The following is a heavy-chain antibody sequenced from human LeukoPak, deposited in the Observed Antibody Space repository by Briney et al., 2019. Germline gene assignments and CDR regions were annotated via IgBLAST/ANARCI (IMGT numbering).Heavy chain of an antibody. D-gene: IGHD6-19*01. V-gene: IGHV1-69*13. CDR1: GGTFSNYA. Sequence: SVKVSCKASGGTFSNYAISWVRQAPGQGLEWMGAIIPIFGAANYAQKFQGRVTITADESTSTAYMELSSLRSEDTAVYYCARISSSSWYEYFHHWGQGTLVTVSS. J-gene: IGHJ1*01. CDR3: ARISSSSWYEYFHH. CDR2: IIPIFGAA.